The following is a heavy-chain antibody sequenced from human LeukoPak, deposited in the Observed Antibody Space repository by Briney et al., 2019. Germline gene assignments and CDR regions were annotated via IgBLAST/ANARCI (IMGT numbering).Heavy chain of an antibody. D-gene: IGHD2-2*01. Sequence: GGSLRLSCAASGFTFSSYAMSWVRQAPGKGLEWVSAINGGGGSTHYADSVKGRFTISRDNSKNTLYLQMNSLRAEDTAVYYCAASLPNIVVVPATKGPFGYWGQGTLVTVSS. CDR1: GFTFSSYA. CDR2: INGGGGST. J-gene: IGHJ4*02. V-gene: IGHV3-23*01. CDR3: AASLPNIVVVPATKGPFGY.